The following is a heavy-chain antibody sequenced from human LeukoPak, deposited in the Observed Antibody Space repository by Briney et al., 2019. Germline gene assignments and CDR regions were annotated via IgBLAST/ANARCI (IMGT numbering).Heavy chain of an antibody. V-gene: IGHV3-21*03. J-gene: IGHJ4*02. Sequence: GGSLRLSCAASGFTFSNYTMNWVRQAPGKGLEWVSSITSSSYIYYADSVKGRFTISRDNAKNSLYLQMNSLKTEDTAVYYCTTSYTVTTEFDYWGQGTLVTVSS. CDR3: TTSYTVTTEFDY. CDR1: GFTFSNYT. D-gene: IGHD4-17*01. CDR2: ITSSSYI.